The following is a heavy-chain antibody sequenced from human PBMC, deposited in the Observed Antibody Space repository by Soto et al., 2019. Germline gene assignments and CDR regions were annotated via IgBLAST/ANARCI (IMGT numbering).Heavy chain of an antibody. CDR2: ISAYNGNT. CDR3: SRSRPQLVLSPVDY. D-gene: IGHD6-13*01. V-gene: IGHV1-18*01. CDR1: GYTFTSYG. Sequence: QVQLVQSGAEVKKPGASVKVSCKASGYTFTSYGISWVRQAPGQGLEWMGWISAYNGNTNYAQKLQGRVTMTTDTSQSTACMELRSLGYYETAVYYCSRSRPQLVLSPVDYWAHGTLVTVSS. J-gene: IGHJ4*01.